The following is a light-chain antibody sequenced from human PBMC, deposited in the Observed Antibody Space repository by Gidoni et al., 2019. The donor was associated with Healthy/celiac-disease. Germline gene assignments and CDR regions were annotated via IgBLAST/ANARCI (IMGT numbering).Light chain of an antibody. Sequence: QSVLTQPPYVSAAPGQTVTISCSGSSSNIGKNYVAWYQQLTGTAPKLRIYDNNKRPSGIPDRCSGSKSGRSATLRITGLQTGDEADDYCGTWDSSLSAPVVFGGGTKLTVL. CDR3: GTWDSSLSAPVV. V-gene: IGLV1-51*01. CDR2: DNN. J-gene: IGLJ2*01. CDR1: SSNIGKNY.